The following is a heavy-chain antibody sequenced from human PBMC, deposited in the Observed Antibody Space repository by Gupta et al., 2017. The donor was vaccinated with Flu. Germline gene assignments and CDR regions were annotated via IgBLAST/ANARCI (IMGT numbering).Heavy chain of an antibody. CDR3: AKGSGEGTAAGPLYYYYYYGMDV. CDR2: ISGSGGST. D-gene: IGHD6-13*01. CDR1: GFTFSSYA. Sequence: EVQLLESGGGLVQPGGSLRLSCAASGFTFSSYAMSWVRQAPGKGLEWVSAISGSGGSTYYADSVKGRFTISRDNSKNTLYLQMNSLRAEDTAVYYCAKGSGEGTAAGPLYYYYYYGMDVWGQGTTVTVSS. V-gene: IGHV3-23*01. J-gene: IGHJ6*02.